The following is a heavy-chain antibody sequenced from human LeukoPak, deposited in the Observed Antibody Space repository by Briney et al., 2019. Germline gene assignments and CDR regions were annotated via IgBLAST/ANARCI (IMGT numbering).Heavy chain of an antibody. CDR1: GFPLRNYD. J-gene: IGHJ4*02. Sequence: GGSLRLSCAASGFPLRNYDMSWVRQAPGKGLEWVSTISGSVDNTYYADSVKGRFTISRDNSKNTLYLQMNSLRAEDTAVYYCARKGPSADYGDYAPFDYWGQGTLVTVSS. CDR3: ARKGPSADYGDYAPFDY. V-gene: IGHV3-23*01. CDR2: ISGSVDNT. D-gene: IGHD4-17*01.